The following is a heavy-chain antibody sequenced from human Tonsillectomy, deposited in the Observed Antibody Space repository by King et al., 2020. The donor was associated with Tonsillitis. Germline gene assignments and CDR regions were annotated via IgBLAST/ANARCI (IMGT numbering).Heavy chain of an antibody. Sequence: VQLVESGAEVKKPGASVKVSCKASGYTFTGYHMHWVRQARGQGLEWMGWISPNSGGTNYAQMFQGRVTMTRDTSITTAYMELSGLRSDDTAVYYGAKIGTAYGAFDIWGQGTMVTVSS. D-gene: IGHD3-10*01. CDR3: AKIGTAYGAFDI. CDR2: ISPNSGGT. CDR1: GYTFTGYH. V-gene: IGHV1-2*02. J-gene: IGHJ3*02.